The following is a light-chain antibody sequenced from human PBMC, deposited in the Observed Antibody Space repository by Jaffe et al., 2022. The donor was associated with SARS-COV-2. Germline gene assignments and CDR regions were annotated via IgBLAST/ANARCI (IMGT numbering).Light chain of an antibody. Sequence: EIVLTQSPATLSLSPGERATLSCRASQSVNNYLAWYQQKPGQAPRLLIYDVSSRATGVSARFSGSGSGTDFTLTISSLEPEDFAVYYCQQRTYWPPMYTFGQGTKLEIK. CDR2: DVS. CDR3: QQRTYWPPMYT. J-gene: IGKJ2*01. CDR1: QSVNNY. V-gene: IGKV3-11*01.